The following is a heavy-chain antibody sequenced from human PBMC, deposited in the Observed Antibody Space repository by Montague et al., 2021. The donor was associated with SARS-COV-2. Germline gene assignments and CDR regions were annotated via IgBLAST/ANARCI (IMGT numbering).Heavy chain of an antibody. J-gene: IGHJ6*02. CDR1: GRSISTYY. CDR2: INYSGST. CDR3: ARLPYENSYGMDV. V-gene: IGHV4-59*01. Sequence: SETLSLTCTVSGRSISTYYWNWIRQFPGKGLEWIGYINYSGSTNYNPSLQSRVIISVDRPKIQFSLKLNSVTAADTAIYYCARLPYENSYGMDVWGQGTTVTVSS. D-gene: IGHD5-12*01.